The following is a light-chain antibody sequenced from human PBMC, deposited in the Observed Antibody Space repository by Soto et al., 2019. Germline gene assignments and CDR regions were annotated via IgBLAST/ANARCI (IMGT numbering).Light chain of an antibody. CDR1: SSDVGGYNY. Sequence: SVLTQPASVSGSPGQSITISCTGTSSDVGGYNYVSWYQQHLGKAPKLMISEASNRPSGVSNRFSGSKSGNTASLTISGLQAEDEADYYCSSYTNTSTLYVVGTGTKVTVL. CDR3: SSYTNTSTLYV. J-gene: IGLJ1*01. CDR2: EAS. V-gene: IGLV2-14*01.